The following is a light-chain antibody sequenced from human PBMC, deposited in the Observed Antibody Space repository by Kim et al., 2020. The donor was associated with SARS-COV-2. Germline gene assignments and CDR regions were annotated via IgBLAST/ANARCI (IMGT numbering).Light chain of an antibody. V-gene: IGLV6-57*02. CDR2: EDN. Sequence: NFMLTQPHSVSESPGKTVTISCTGSSGTIATNYVQWYQQRPDSAPTTVIYEDNQRPSGVPDRFSGSLDSSSNSASLTISGLKTEDEADYYCQSYDSSNHVVFGGGTKLTVL. J-gene: IGLJ2*01. CDR3: QSYDSSNHVV. CDR1: SGTIATNY.